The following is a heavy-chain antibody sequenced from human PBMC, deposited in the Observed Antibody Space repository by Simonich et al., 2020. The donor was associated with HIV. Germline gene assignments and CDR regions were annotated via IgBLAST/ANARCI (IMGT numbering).Heavy chain of an antibody. J-gene: IGHJ4*02. Sequence: QVQLVQSGAEVKKPGSSVKVSCKASGGTFSSYAISWVRQAPGQGLEWMGWINPSTGDTKYAQNFQGGVTRTTDTAISTAYMELSRLRSDDTAVYYYARRTGGGRGFDYWGQGTLVTVSS. CDR1: GGTFSSYA. V-gene: IGHV1-2*02. CDR2: INPSTGDT. D-gene: IGHD7-27*01. CDR3: ARRTGGGRGFDY.